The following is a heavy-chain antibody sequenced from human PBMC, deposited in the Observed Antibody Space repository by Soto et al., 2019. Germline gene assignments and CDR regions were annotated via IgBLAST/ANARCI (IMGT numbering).Heavy chain of an antibody. V-gene: IGHV4-30-2*05. D-gene: IGHD6-13*01. CDR3: ARERPDGSRLDP. Sequence: SETLSLTCTVSGGSVSSNSCSWSWIRQPPGKGLEWIGYIYHSGSTYYNPSLKSRVTISVDTSKNQFSLKLSSVTAADTAVYYCARERPDGSRLDPWGQGTLVTVSS. J-gene: IGHJ5*02. CDR1: GGSVSSNSCS. CDR2: IYHSGST.